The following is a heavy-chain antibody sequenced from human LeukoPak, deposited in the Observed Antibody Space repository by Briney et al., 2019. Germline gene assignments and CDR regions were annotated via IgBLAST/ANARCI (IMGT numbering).Heavy chain of an antibody. J-gene: IGHJ5*02. CDR2: ISSSSSYI. V-gene: IGHV3-21*01. Sequence: PGGSLRLSCAASGLTFSSYSMNWVRQAPGKGLEWVSSISSSSSYIYYADSVKGRFTISRDNAKNSLYLQMNSLRAEDTAVYYCARAVIAASPWFDPWGQGTLVTVSS. D-gene: IGHD6-6*01. CDR3: ARAVIAASPWFDP. CDR1: GLTFSSYS.